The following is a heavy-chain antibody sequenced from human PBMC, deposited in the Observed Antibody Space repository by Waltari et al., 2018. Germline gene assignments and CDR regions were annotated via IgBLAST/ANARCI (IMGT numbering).Heavy chain of an antibody. CDR3: LRESILDY. CDR2: KAYGGTP. Sequence: EVQLVESGGGLVQPGRSLRLSCSTSGFTFGDYTMSWYRQAPGKGLEWVGFKAYGGTPEYAASVKGRFTISRDESKSVAYLQMNSLKSEDTAMYYCLRESILDYWGQGTLVTVSS. J-gene: IGHJ4*02. V-gene: IGHV3-49*03. D-gene: IGHD6-6*01. CDR1: GFTFGDYT.